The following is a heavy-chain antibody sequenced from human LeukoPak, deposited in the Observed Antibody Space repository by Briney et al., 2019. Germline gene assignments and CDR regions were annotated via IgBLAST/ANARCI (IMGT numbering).Heavy chain of an antibody. CDR3: ARERWDYSIDY. J-gene: IGHJ4*02. D-gene: IGHD4-11*01. CDR1: GFTFSSYS. Sequence: GGSLRLSCAASGFTFSSYSMNWVRQAPGKGLEWVSYISSSSSTIYYADSVKSRFTISRDNAKNLLYLQMNSLRAEDTAVYYCARERWDYSIDYWGQGTLVTVSS. V-gene: IGHV3-48*01. CDR2: ISSSSSTI.